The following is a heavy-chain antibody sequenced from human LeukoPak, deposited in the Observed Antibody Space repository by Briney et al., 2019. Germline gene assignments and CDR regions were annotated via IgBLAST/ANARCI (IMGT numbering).Heavy chain of an antibody. CDR3: AKGRPVAGASGKGYFDH. CDR1: GFTFSSFG. J-gene: IGHJ4*02. V-gene: IGHV3-30*02. D-gene: IGHD6-19*01. CDR2: IRFDGSNK. Sequence: GGSLRLSCAASGFTFSSFGMHWVRQAPGKGLAWVAFIRFDGSNKYYEDSVKGRFTISRDDSKNTLYLQMNSLRAEDTAVYYCAKGRPVAGASGKGYFDHWGQGTLVTVSS.